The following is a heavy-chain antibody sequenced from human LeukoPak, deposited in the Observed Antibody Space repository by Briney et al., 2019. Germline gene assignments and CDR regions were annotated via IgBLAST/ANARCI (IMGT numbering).Heavy chain of an antibody. J-gene: IGHJ4*02. CDR3: ARGYYGSGSYSDY. CDR2: IYHSGTT. V-gene: IGHV4-30-2*01. CDR1: GGSISSGDYS. D-gene: IGHD3-10*01. Sequence: SQTLSLTCAVSGGSISSGDYSWNWIRQPPGKGLEWLGSIYHSGTTYYNPSLKTRVTISVDRSKNQFSLKLSSVTAADTAVYYCARGYYGSGSYSDYWGQGTLVTVST.